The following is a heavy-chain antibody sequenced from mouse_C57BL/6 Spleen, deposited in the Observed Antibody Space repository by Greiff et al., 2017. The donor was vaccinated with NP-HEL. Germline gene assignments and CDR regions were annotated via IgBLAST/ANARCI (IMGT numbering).Heavy chain of an antibody. CDR3: ARITTVVAGPYFDY. J-gene: IGHJ2*01. Sequence: QVQLQQPGAELVKPGASVKMSCKASGYTFTSYWITWVKQRPGQGLEWIGDIYPGSGSTNYNEKFKSKATLTVDTSSSTAYMQLSSLTSEDSAVDYCARITTVVAGPYFDYWGQGTTLTVSS. D-gene: IGHD1-1*01. CDR1: GYTFTSYW. V-gene: IGHV1-55*01. CDR2: IYPGSGST.